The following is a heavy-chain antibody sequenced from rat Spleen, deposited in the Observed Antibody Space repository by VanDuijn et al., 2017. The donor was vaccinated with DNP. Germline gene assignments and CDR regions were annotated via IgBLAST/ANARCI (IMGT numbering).Heavy chain of an antibody. J-gene: IGHJ4*01. Sequence: EVQLKESGPGLVQPSQTLSLTCTVSGFSLTDYSVHWVRQPPGKGLEWMGVMWGGGSTAYNSVLKSRLSISRDTSKSQVFLKMNSLQTEDTAMYFCARRYSSYVMDAWGQGASVTVSS. D-gene: IGHD1-2*01. CDR1: GFSLTDYS. CDR3: ARRYSSYVMDA. V-gene: IGHV2S63*01. CDR2: MWGGGST.